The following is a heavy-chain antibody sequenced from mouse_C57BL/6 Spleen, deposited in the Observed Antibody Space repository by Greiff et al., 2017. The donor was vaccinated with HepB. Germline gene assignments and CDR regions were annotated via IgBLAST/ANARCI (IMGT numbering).Heavy chain of an antibody. J-gene: IGHJ4*01. V-gene: IGHV1-69*01. CDR2: IDPSDSYT. D-gene: IGHD1-1*01. CDR3: ARSRYGSSLYAMDY. Sequence: QVQLQQSGAELVMPGASVKLSCKASGYTFTSYWMHWVKQRPGQGLEWIGEIDPSDSYTNYNQKFKGKSTLTVDKSSSTAYMQLSSLTSEDSAVYYCARSRYGSSLYAMDYWGQGTSVTVSS. CDR1: GYTFTSYW.